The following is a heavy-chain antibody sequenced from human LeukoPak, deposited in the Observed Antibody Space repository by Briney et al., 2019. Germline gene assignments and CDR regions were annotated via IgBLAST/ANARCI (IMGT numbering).Heavy chain of an antibody. V-gene: IGHV4-39*07. Sequence: SETLSLTCTISGGSISSSSYYWGWIRQPPGKGLEWIGSIYYSGSTYYNPSLKGRVTISVDTSKNQFSLKLSSVTAADTAVYYCARVGSPYYWGQGTLVTVSS. CDR2: IYYSGST. J-gene: IGHJ4*02. CDR1: GGSISSSSYY. CDR3: ARVGSPYY.